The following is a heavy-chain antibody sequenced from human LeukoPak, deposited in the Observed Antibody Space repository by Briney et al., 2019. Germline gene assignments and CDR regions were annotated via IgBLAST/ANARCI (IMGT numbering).Heavy chain of an antibody. CDR3: ARDAAAYYYGSGSPFDY. Sequence: ASVKVSCKASGYTFTSYGISWVRQAPGQGLEWMGWISAYNGNTNYAQKLQGRVTMTTDTSTSTAYMELRSLRSDDTAVYYCARDAAAYYYGSGSPFDYWGQGTLVTVSS. V-gene: IGHV1-18*01. D-gene: IGHD3-10*01. CDR2: ISAYNGNT. J-gene: IGHJ4*02. CDR1: GYTFTSYG.